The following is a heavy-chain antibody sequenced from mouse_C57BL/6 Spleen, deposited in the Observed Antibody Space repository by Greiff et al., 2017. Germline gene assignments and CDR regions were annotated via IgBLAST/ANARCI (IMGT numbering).Heavy chain of an antibody. D-gene: IGHD2-1*01. V-gene: IGHV1-18*01. CDR3: ARGNLIYYGKWYFDV. Sequence: EVQLQQSGPELVKPGASVKIPCKASGYTFTDYNMDWVKQSHGKSLEWIGDINPNNGGTIYNQKFKGKATLTVDKSSSTAYMELRSLTSEDTAVYYCARGNLIYYGKWYFDVWGTGTTVTVSS. J-gene: IGHJ1*03. CDR1: GYTFTDYN. CDR2: INPNNGGT.